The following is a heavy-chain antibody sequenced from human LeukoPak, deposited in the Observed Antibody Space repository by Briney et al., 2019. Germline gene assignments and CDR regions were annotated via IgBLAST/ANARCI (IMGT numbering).Heavy chain of an antibody. V-gene: IGHV4-38-2*02. CDR3: ARRGLRFLGRWFDP. Sequence: PSETLSLTCTVSGYSISNGYYWGWIRQPPGKGLEWIGEINHSGSTNYNPSLKSRVTISVDTSKNQFSLKLSSVTAADTAVYYCARRGLRFLGRWFDPWGQGTLVTVSS. J-gene: IGHJ5*02. D-gene: IGHD3-3*01. CDR2: INHSGST. CDR1: GYSISNGYY.